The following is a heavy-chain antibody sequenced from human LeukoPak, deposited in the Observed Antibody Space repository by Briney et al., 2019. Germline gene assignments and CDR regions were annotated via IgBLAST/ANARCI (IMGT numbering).Heavy chain of an antibody. J-gene: IGHJ6*03. CDR3: ARGRASCSSTSCYRYYYYYYMDV. V-gene: IGHV3-21*01. CDR2: ISSSSSYI. CDR1: GFAFSSYS. Sequence: GGSLRLSCAASGFAFSSYSMNWVRQAPGKGLEWVSSISSSSSYIYYADSVKGRFTISRDNAKNSLYLQMNSLRAEDTAVYYCARGRASCSSTSCYRYYYYYYMDVWGKGTTVTVSS. D-gene: IGHD2-2*01.